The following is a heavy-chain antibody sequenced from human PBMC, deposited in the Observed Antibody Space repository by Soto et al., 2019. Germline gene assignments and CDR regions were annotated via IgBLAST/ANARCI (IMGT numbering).Heavy chain of an antibody. CDR1: GVSFSNSD. CDR2: ISIDGSRK. CDR3: TRGPTHGAFDI. J-gene: IGHJ3*02. V-gene: IGHV3-30*03. Sequence: GGSLRLSCVASGVSFSNSDMHWVRQAPGKGLEWLAHISIDGSRKYYADSVKGRFTVSRENSKNTLYLQINSLGPEEAALYYRTRGPTHGAFDIWGQGTMVTVSS.